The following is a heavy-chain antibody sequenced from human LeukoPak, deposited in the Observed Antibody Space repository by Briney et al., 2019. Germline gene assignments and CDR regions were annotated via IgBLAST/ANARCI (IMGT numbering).Heavy chain of an antibody. CDR1: GFTFSSYA. V-gene: IGHV3-23*01. D-gene: IGHD3-3*01. CDR3: AKTNRGHTLIYSVLRFLEWLLKDFDY. J-gene: IGHJ4*02. CDR2: ISGSGGST. Sequence: GGSLRLSCATSGFTFSSYAMSWVRQAPGKGLEWVSAISGSGGSTYYADSVKGRCTISRDNSKNTLYLQMNSLRAKDTAVYYCAKTNRGHTLIYSVLRFLEWLLKDFDYWGQGTLVTVSS.